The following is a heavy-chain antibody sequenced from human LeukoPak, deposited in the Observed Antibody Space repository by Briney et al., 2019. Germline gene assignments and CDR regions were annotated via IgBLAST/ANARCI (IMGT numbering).Heavy chain of an antibody. Sequence: ASVKVSCKASGYTFTGYYMHWVRQAPGQGLEWMGWINPNSGGTNYAQRFQGRVTMTRDTSISTAYMELSRLRSDDTAVYYCARDSEKLNYYDSSGYFDYWGQGTLVTVYS. CDR3: ARDSEKLNYYDSSGYFDY. CDR1: GYTFTGYY. CDR2: INPNSGGT. J-gene: IGHJ4*02. D-gene: IGHD3-22*01. V-gene: IGHV1-2*02.